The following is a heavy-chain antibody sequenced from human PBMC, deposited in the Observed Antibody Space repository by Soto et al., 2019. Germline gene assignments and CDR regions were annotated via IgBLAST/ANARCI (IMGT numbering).Heavy chain of an antibody. Sequence: SETLSLTCTVSGGSISSGNYYWIWIRQPPGKGLEWIGFISYSGTTHYSASLRSRVSISVDTSKNQFSLDLSSVTAADTAVYYCATMGTPVTGLYYFDYWGQGTLVTVSS. V-gene: IGHV4-30-4*08. J-gene: IGHJ4*02. CDR1: GGSISSGNYY. CDR2: ISYSGTT. D-gene: IGHD4-17*01. CDR3: ATMGTPVTGLYYFDY.